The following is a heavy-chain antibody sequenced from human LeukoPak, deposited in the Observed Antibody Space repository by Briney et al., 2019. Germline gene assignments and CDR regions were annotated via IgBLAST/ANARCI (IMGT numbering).Heavy chain of an antibody. CDR1: GGSFSGYY. V-gene: IGHV4-34*01. Sequence: SGTLSLTCAVYGGSFSGYYWSWIRQPPGKGLEWMGEINHSGSTNYNPSLKRRVTISVDTSKIQFSLKLSSVTAADTAVYYCARRRCSSTSCYRRSPLNWFDPWGQGTLVTVSS. CDR2: INHSGST. J-gene: IGHJ5*02. D-gene: IGHD2-2*01. CDR3: ARRRCSSTSCYRRSPLNWFDP.